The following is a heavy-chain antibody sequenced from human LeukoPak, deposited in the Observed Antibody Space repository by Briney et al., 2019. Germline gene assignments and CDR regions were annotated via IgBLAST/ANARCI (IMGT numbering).Heavy chain of an antibody. J-gene: IGHJ5*01. CDR1: GLSFGDYT. D-gene: IGHD3-10*01. CDR2: ISRNGAAT. V-gene: IGHV3-43*01. CDR3: AKAATYFYGSVTYDWFES. Sequence: GGSLRLSCEASGLSFGDYTMHWVRQAPGKGLEWVSLISRNGAATKCADSVRGRFTVSRDNGKNTIYLQMNSLRVDDTAIYYCAKAATYFYGSVTYDWFESWGQGTLVTVSS.